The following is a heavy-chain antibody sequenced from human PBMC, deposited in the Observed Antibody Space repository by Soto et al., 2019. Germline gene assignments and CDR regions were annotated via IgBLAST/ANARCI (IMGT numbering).Heavy chain of an antibody. CDR1: GYNFVSYG. CDR2: LSPYNGNT. V-gene: IGHV1-18*01. Sequence: QVQLVQSGAEVKKPGASVKVSCKASGYNFVSYGINWVRQAPGQGLEWMGWLSPYNGNTEYAQKYQGRVTVTTDPSTNTAYMELTSLKSDDTALYYCARARSSWYPTDPFDIWGQGTMVTVSS. D-gene: IGHD6-13*01. J-gene: IGHJ3*02. CDR3: ARARSSWYPTDPFDI.